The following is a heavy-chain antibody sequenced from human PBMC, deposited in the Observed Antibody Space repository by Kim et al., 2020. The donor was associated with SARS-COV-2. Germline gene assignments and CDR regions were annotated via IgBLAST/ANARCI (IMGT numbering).Heavy chain of an antibody. J-gene: IGHJ6*02. V-gene: IGHV4-59*01. CDR2: IYYSGST. Sequence: SETLSLTCTVSGGSISSYYWSWIRQPPGKGLEWIGYIYYSGSTNYNPSLKSRVTISVDTSKNQFSLKLSSVTAADTAVYYCARTRLVATTEYYYYYGMDVWGQGTTVTVSS. CDR3: ARTRLVATTEYYYYYGMDV. D-gene: IGHD5-12*01. CDR1: GGSISSYY.